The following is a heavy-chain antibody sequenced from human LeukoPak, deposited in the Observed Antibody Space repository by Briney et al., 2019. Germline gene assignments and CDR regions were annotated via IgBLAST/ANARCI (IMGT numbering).Heavy chain of an antibody. J-gene: IGHJ6*02. D-gene: IGHD6-13*01. CDR3: ARAGYTSSWTYYYYYGMDV. CDR1: GFTFSSYD. CDR2: IGTAGDT. V-gene: IGHV3-13*01. Sequence: GGSLRLSCAASGFTFSSYDMHWVRQATGEGLEWVSAIGTAGDTYYPGSVKGRFTISRENAKNSLYLQMNSLRAGDTAVYYCARAGYTSSWTYYYYYGMDVWGQGTTVTVSS.